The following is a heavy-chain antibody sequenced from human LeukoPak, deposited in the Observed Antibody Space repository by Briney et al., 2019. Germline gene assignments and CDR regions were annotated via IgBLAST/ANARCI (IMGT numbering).Heavy chain of an antibody. V-gene: IGHV1-18*01. D-gene: IGHD3-3*01. Sequence: GASVKVSCKASGYTFTSYGISRVRQAPGQGLEWMGWISAYNGNTNYAQKLQGRVTMTTDTSTSTAYMELRSLRSDDTAVYYCARFFWSGYYHYYYMDVWGKGTTVTVSS. J-gene: IGHJ6*03. CDR2: ISAYNGNT. CDR3: ARFFWSGYYHYYYMDV. CDR1: GYTFTSYG.